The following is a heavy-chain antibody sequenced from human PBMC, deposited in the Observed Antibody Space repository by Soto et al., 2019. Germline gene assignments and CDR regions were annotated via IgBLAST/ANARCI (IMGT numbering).Heavy chain of an antibody. CDR3: VREQQLVRHYYYGMDV. J-gene: IGHJ6*02. CDR2: ISSSSSYI. D-gene: IGHD6-13*01. CDR1: GFIFSTYS. Sequence: PGGSLRLSCAASGFIFSTYSMNWVRQAPEKGLEWVSSISSSSSYIYYADSVKGRFTISRDYAKNSLYLQMNSLRAEDTAVYYCVREQQLVRHYYYGMDVWGPGTTVTVSS. V-gene: IGHV3-21*01.